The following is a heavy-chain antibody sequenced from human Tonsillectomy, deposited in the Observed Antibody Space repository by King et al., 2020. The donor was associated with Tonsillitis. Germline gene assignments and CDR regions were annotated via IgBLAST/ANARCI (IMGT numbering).Heavy chain of an antibody. CDR1: GFTFSSYG. J-gene: IGHJ6*02. D-gene: IGHD4-17*01. V-gene: IGHV3-30*18. CDR2: ISYDGSNK. Sequence: VQLVESGGGVVQPGRSLRLSCAASGFTFSSYGMHWVRLAQGKGLEWVAVISYDGSNKYYADSVKGRFTISRDNSKNTLYLQMNSLRAEDTAVYYCANSDYPYYGDYNRYGMDVWGQGTTVTVSS. CDR3: ANSDYPYYGDYNRYGMDV.